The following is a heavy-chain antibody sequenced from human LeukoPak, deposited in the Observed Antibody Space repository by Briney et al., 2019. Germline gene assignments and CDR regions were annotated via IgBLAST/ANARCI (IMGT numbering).Heavy chain of an antibody. CDR1: GFTFSSYG. CDR2: ISYDGSNK. D-gene: IGHD3-9*01. J-gene: IGHJ4*02. V-gene: IGHV3-30*18. CDR3: AKDSWYYDILTGYFDY. Sequence: GGSLRLSCAASGFTFSSYGMHWVRQAPGKGLEWVAAISYDGSNKYYADSVKGRFTISRDNSKNTLYLQMNSLRAEDTAVYYCAKDSWYYDILTGYFDYWGQGTLVTVSS.